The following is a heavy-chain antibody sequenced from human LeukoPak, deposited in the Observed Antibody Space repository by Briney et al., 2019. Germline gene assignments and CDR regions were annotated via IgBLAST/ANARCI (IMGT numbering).Heavy chain of an antibody. D-gene: IGHD5-24*01. J-gene: IGHJ4*02. CDR2: ISYDESNK. CDR1: GFTFSSYG. CDR3: AKDQGDGYNWENYSGFDS. V-gene: IGHV3-30*18. Sequence: PGGSLRLSCAASGFTFSSYGMHWVRQAPGKGLEWVAVISYDESNKWYADSVKGRFTTSRDNSQNTLSLQMNSLRVEDTGVYHCAKDQGDGYNWENYSGFDSWGQGTLVTVSS.